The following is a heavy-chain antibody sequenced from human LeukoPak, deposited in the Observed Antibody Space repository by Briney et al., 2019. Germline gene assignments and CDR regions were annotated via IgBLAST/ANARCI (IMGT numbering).Heavy chain of an antibody. D-gene: IGHD3-16*01. CDR3: ARQTRGLRLWFDP. Sequence: PSETLSLTCTVSGGSISSSSYYWGWIRQPPGKGLEWIGSIYYSGSTYHNPSLKSRVTISVDTSKNQFSLKLSSVTAADTAVYYCARQTRGLRLWFDPWGQGTLVTVSS. CDR2: IYYSGST. J-gene: IGHJ5*02. V-gene: IGHV4-39*01. CDR1: GGSISSSSYY.